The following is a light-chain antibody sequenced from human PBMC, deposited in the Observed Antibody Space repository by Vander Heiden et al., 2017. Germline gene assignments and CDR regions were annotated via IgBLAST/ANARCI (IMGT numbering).Light chain of an antibody. CDR1: QSISSY. Sequence: DIQMTQSPSSLSASVGDRVTITCRASQSISSYLNWFQQKPGTAPKLLIYAASSLQSGVPSRFRGSGSGTDFTLTISSLQPEDFATYSCHGSDSTGFTFGHGTKVDIK. CDR2: AAS. V-gene: IGKV1-39*01. CDR3: HGSDSTGFT. J-gene: IGKJ3*01.